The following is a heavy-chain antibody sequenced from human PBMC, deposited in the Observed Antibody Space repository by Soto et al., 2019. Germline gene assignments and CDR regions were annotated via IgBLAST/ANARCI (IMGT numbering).Heavy chain of an antibody. J-gene: IGHJ4*02. CDR2: INPNGGLT. D-gene: IGHD5-18*01. Sequence: QVQLVQSGAEVRKPGASVKVSCKASGYTFTHYYIHWVRQGPGQGLEWMGIINPNGGLTTYAQKFRAGFTMTRDTSTSPVYMELSSLRSEDSAVYYCATSVNSAMAFDYWGQGTLVTVSS. V-gene: IGHV1-46*01. CDR1: GYTFTHYY. CDR3: ATSVNSAMAFDY.